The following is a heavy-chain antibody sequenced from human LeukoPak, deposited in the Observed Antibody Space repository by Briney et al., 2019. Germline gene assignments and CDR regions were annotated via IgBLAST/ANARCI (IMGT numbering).Heavy chain of an antibody. CDR3: ARRRGNRAFDI. D-gene: IGHD1/OR15-1a*01. V-gene: IGHV4-59*08. CDR2: IHYSGST. Sequence: PSETLSLTCTVSGGSISSYYWSWIRQPPGKGLEWIGYIHYSGSTNYNPSLKSRVTISVDTSKNQFSLKLSSVTAADTAVYYCARRRGNRAFDIWGQGTMVTVSS. CDR1: GGSISSYY. J-gene: IGHJ3*02.